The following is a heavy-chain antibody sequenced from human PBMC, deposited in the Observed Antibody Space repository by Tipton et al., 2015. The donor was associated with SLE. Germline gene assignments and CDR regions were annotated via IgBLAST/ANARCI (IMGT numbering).Heavy chain of an antibody. CDR1: GGSFSGYY. Sequence: TLSLTCAVYGGSFSGYYWSWFRQPPGRGLEWIGEINHSGRTNYKSSLKSRVTISVDTSKNQFSLKLSSVTAADTAVYYCARGIGAFDIWGQGTMVTVSS. CDR3: ARGIGAFDI. CDR2: INHSGRT. V-gene: IGHV4-34*01. J-gene: IGHJ3*02.